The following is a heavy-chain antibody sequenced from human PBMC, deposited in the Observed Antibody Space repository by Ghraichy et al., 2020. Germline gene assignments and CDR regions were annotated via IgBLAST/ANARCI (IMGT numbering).Heavy chain of an antibody. Sequence: ASVKVSCKTSGYTFTSYGVTWVRQAPGQGLEWMGWISTYNGNTNYAQKLQDRVTMTTDTSTSTAYMELRSLRSDDTAVYYCTREERFCSGGSCHKGGSSTDFDYWGQGTLVTVSS. CDR3: TREERFCSGGSCHKGGSSTDFDY. CDR2: ISTYNGNT. D-gene: IGHD2-15*01. V-gene: IGHV1-18*04. J-gene: IGHJ4*02. CDR1: GYTFTSYG.